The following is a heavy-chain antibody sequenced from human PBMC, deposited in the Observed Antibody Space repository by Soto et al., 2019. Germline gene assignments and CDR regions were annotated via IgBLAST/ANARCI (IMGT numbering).Heavy chain of an antibody. CDR2: ISGSGANT. Sequence: GGSLRLSCAASGFTFSSYAMSWVRRAPGKGLEWVSTISGSGANTFYADSVKGRFTISRDNSKNTLYLQMNSLRAEDTAVYYCAKRPLSIITFDSWGQGTMGTVSS. CDR1: GFTFSSYA. D-gene: IGHD3-16*01. CDR3: AKRPLSIITFDS. V-gene: IGHV3-23*01. J-gene: IGHJ4*02.